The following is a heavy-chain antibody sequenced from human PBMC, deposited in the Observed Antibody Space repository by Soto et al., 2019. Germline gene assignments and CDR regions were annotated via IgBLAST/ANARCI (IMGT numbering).Heavy chain of an antibody. V-gene: IGHV4-30-4*01. D-gene: IGHD2-2*01. CDR2: IYYSGST. CDR1: GGSISSGDYY. Sequence: SEPLSLTCTVSGGSISSGDYYWSWIRQPPGKGLEWIGYIYYSGSTYYNPSLKSRVTISADTSKNQFSLKLSSVTAADTAVYYCARDGLGYCSSTSCFGFDPWGQGTLVTVSS. J-gene: IGHJ5*02. CDR3: ARDGLGYCSSTSCFGFDP.